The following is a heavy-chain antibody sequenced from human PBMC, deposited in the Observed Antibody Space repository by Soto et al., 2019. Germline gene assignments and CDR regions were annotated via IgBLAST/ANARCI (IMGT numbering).Heavy chain of an antibody. V-gene: IGHV1-69*12. CDR2: IIPMFGTA. CDR1: GGTFSTYA. Sequence: QVQLVQSGAEVKKPESSVKVSCKAPGGTFSTYAISWVRQAPGQGLEWMGGIIPMFGTANYAQRFQDRVTITADEPTNTVYVELCSLRSEDTAVYFCASGIQLWLRRINNGYSGWGQGTLVTVSS. D-gene: IGHD5-18*01. CDR3: ASGIQLWLRRINNGYSG. J-gene: IGHJ4*02.